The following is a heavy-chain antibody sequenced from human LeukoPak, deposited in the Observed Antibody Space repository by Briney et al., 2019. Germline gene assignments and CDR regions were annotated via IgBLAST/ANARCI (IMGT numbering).Heavy chain of an antibody. CDR2: VYYSGST. Sequence: SETLSLTCTVSAGSIGGYSWNWIRQPPGKGLEWIGYVYYSGSTNFNPSLKSRVTISVDTSKNQFSLKLSSVTAADTAVYYCARQTGSGLFILPGGQGTLVTVSS. D-gene: IGHD3/OR15-3a*01. CDR3: ARQTGSGLFILP. V-gene: IGHV4-59*01. CDR1: AGSIGGYS. J-gene: IGHJ4*02.